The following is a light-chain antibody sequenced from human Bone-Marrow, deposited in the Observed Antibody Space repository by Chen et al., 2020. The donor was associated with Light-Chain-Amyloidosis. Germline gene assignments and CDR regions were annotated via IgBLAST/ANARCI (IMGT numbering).Light chain of an antibody. J-gene: IGKJ4*01. CDR3: QQYGTSPLT. Sequence: ELVLTQSPGTLSLSPGEGANLSCRASQTISSNYLTWYQQKFGQAPRRLLYGSSSRATGIPDRFTGSGSGTDFTRTVNRLEPEDFAMYYCQQYGTSPLTFGGGTKVEIK. CDR2: GSS. V-gene: IGKV3-20*01. CDR1: QTISSNY.